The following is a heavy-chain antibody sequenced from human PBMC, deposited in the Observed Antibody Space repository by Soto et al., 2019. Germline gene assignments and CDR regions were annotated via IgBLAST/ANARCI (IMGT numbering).Heavy chain of an antibody. CDR2: ITYDGEYK. CDR3: AKDRRRYSVLGTDYGLDV. V-gene: IGHV3-30*18. D-gene: IGHD2-21*01. J-gene: IGHJ6*02. Sequence: QVQLVESGGGVVQPGRSLRLSCAGSGFTFSDYGIFWVRQAPGKGLEWVSLITYDGEYKDYVDSVKGRFTISRDNSKNTVYLQVSSLRVEDTAVYYCAKDRRRYSVLGTDYGLDVWGQGTTV. CDR1: GFTFSDYG.